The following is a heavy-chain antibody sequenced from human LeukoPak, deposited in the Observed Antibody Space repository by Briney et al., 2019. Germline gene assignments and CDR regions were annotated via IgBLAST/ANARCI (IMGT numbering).Heavy chain of an antibody. V-gene: IGHV1-2*06. J-gene: IGHJ4*02. D-gene: IGHD6-13*01. CDR2: INPNSGGT. Sequence: GASVKVSCKASGYTFTGYYMHWVRQAPGQGLEWMGRINPNSGGTNYAQKFQGRVTMTRDTSISTAYMELSKLRSDDTAVYYCARDSKQQLVGGDYWGQGTLVTASS. CDR1: GYTFTGYY. CDR3: ARDSKQQLVGGDY.